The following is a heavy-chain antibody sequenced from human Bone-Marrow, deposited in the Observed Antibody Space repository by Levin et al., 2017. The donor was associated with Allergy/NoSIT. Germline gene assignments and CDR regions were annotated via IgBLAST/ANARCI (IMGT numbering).Heavy chain of an antibody. D-gene: IGHD5-24*01. CDR2: VDVYGRDT. Sequence: SSETLSLTCAASGFAFDTFWMHWVRQAPGRGLVWVSRVDVYGRDTIYADSVKGRFTISRDNAKNMVYLQMNSLRVDDTAVYFCTRGGYNHALDYWGQGNLVTVSS. CDR3: TRGGYNHALDY. V-gene: IGHV3-74*01. CDR1: GFAFDTFW. J-gene: IGHJ4*02.